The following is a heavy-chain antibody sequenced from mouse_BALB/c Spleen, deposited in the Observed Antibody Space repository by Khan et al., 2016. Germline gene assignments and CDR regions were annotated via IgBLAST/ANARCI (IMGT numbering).Heavy chain of an antibody. Sequence: QVQLQQPGAELVRPGASVKLSCKASGHPFTTYWMNWVKQRPEQGLEWIGRIDPYDSETHYDQRFKDKAILTVDRSSSTAYMQLSSLTSEDSAVYSCARGSTVFDYWGQGTTLTVSS. CDR1: GHPFTTYW. V-gene: IGHV1-52*01. D-gene: IGHD1-1*01. CDR3: ARGSTVFDY. CDR2: IDPYDSET. J-gene: IGHJ2*01.